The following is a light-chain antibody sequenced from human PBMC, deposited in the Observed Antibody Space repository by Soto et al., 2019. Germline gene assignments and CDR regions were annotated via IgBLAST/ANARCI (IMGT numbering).Light chain of an antibody. CDR2: QDN. CDR3: QAWDSSTAEVV. J-gene: IGLJ2*01. Sequence: SYDLTQPPSVSVSPGQTASITCSGDKLGNRYTCWYQQKPGQSPLLVIYQDNKRPSGIPERFSGSNSGNTASLTISGTQAMDEADYYCQAWDSSTAEVVFGGGTKVTVL. CDR1: KLGNRY. V-gene: IGLV3-1*01.